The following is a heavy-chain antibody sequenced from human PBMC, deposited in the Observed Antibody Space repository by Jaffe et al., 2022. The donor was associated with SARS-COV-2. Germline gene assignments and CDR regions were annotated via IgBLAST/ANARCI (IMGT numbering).Heavy chain of an antibody. J-gene: IGHJ4*02. V-gene: IGHV3-23*01. CDR1: GFTFSSYA. CDR2: ISGSGGST. CDR3: ATYPGIAVAGTGAGTGGVWYFDY. D-gene: IGHD6-19*01. Sequence: EVQLLESGGGLVQPGGSLRLSCAASGFTFSSYAMSWVRQAPGKGLEWVSAISGSGGSTYYADSVKGRFTISRDNSKNTLYLQMNSLRAEDTAVYYCATYPGIAVAGTGAGTGGVWYFDYWGQGTLVTVSS.